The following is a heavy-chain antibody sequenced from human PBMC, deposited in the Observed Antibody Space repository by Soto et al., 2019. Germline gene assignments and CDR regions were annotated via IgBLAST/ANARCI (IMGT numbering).Heavy chain of an antibody. CDR3: AASPGYCSGGSCDRDY. J-gene: IGHJ4*02. Sequence: SVKVSCKASGFTFTSSAMQWVRQARGQRLEWIGWIVVGSGNTNYAQKFQERVTITRDMSTSTACMELSSLRSEDTAVYYCAASPGYCSGGSCDRDYWGQGTLVTVSS. D-gene: IGHD2-15*01. CDR2: IVVGSGNT. V-gene: IGHV1-58*02. CDR1: GFTFTSSA.